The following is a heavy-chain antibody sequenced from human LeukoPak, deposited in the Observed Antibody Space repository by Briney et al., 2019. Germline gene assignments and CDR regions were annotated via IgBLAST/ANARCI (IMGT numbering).Heavy chain of an antibody. V-gene: IGHV3-48*03. CDR1: GFTFITYE. J-gene: IGHJ4*02. Sequence: GGSLRLSCAASGFTFITYEMNWVRQAPGKGLEWISYISSGGTTIYYADSVKGRFTISRDNDKNSLYLQMNSLRAEDTAIYYCMRKKTRLWFGDYWGQGTLVTVSS. CDR2: ISSGGTTI. CDR3: MRKKTRLWFGDY. D-gene: IGHD3-10*01.